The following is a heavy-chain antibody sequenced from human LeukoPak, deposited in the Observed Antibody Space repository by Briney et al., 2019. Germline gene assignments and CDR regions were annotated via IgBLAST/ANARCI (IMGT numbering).Heavy chain of an antibody. V-gene: IGHV5-51*01. D-gene: IGHD3-3*01. CDR3: ARYDETRRTGFWSGYFDY. Sequence: PGESLKISCKGSGYSFTSYWIGWVRQMPGKGLEWMGIIYPGDSDTRYSPSFQGQVTISADKSISTAYLQWSSLKASDTAMYYCARYDETRRTGFWSGYFDYWGQGTLVTVSS. CDR2: IYPGDSDT. J-gene: IGHJ4*02. CDR1: GYSFTSYW.